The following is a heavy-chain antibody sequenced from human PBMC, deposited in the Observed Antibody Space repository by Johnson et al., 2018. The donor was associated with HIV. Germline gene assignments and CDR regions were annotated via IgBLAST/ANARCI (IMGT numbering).Heavy chain of an antibody. V-gene: IGHV3-30-3*01. CDR2: ISYDGSNK. D-gene: IGHD6-13*01. Sequence: QVQLVESGGGLVQPGRSLRLSCAASGFTFSMYAMHWVRQAPGKGLEWVAVISYDGSNKYYADSVKGRITISRDNSKYTVYLQMNSLRVEDTAVYYCAKDWGIAAAGTDAFDIWGQGTMVTVSS. CDR1: GFTFSMYA. CDR3: AKDWGIAAAGTDAFDI. J-gene: IGHJ3*02.